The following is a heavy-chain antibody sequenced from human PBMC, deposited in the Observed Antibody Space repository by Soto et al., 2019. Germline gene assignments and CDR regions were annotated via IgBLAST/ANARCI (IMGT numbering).Heavy chain of an antibody. V-gene: IGHV3-30-3*01. Sequence: QVQLVESGGGVVQPGRSLRLSCAASGFTFSSYAMHWVRQAPGKGLEWVAVISYDGSNKYYADSVKGRFTISRDNSKNTLYLQMNSLRAEDTAVYYCARGGRFGEFDPWGQGTLVTVSS. D-gene: IGHD3-10*01. J-gene: IGHJ5*02. CDR2: ISYDGSNK. CDR1: GFTFSSYA. CDR3: ARGGRFGEFDP.